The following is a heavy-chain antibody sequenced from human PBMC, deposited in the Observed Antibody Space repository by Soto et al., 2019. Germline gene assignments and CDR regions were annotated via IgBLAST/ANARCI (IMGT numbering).Heavy chain of an antibody. CDR2: ISYDGSNK. CDR3: ARGNVVYFDY. D-gene: IGHD1-1*01. CDR1: GFTFSSYA. Sequence: QVQLVESGGGVVQPGRSLRLSCAASGFTFSSYAMHWVRQAPGKGLEWVAVISYDGSNKYYADSVKGRFTISRDNSKNTLYLQMNCLRAEDTAVYYCARGNVVYFDYWGQGTLVTVSS. V-gene: IGHV3-30-3*01. J-gene: IGHJ4*02.